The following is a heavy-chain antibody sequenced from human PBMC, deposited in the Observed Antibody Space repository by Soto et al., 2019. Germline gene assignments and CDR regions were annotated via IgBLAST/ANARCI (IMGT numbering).Heavy chain of an antibody. CDR3: ARDSPIELLRYYYYYYGMDV. CDR2: ISSSSSTI. D-gene: IGHD1-26*01. CDR1: GFTFSSYS. Sequence: PGGSLRLSCAASGFTFSSYSMNWVRQAPGKGLEWVSYISSSSSTIYYADSVKGRFTISRDNAKNSLYLQMNSLRDEDTAVYYCARDSPIELLRYYYYYYGMDVWGQGTTVTVSS. V-gene: IGHV3-48*02. J-gene: IGHJ6*02.